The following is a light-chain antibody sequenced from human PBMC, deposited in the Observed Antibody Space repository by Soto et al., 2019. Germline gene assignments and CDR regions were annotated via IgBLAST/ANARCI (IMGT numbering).Light chain of an antibody. J-gene: IGKJ3*01. Sequence: EIVLTQSPGTLSFSPGERATLSCRASQSVSSNYLAWYQHKPGQAPRLLVYGASNRATGIPDRFSGSGSGTDFTLTISRLEPEDFALYYCQRYGSSFTFGPGTKVDIK. CDR3: QRYGSSFT. V-gene: IGKV3-20*01. CDR2: GAS. CDR1: QSVSSNY.